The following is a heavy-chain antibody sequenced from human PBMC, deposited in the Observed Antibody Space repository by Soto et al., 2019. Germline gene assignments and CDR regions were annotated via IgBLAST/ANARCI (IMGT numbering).Heavy chain of an antibody. Sequence: SETLSLTCTVSGGSISSSSYYWGWIRQPPGKGLEWIGSIYYSGSTYYNPSLKSRVTISVDTSKNQFSLKLSSVTAADTAVYYCARRTTVVTDYYYGMDVWGQGTTVTVSS. CDR2: IYYSGST. V-gene: IGHV4-39*01. D-gene: IGHD4-17*01. CDR3: ARRTTVVTDYYYGMDV. J-gene: IGHJ6*02. CDR1: GGSISSSSYY.